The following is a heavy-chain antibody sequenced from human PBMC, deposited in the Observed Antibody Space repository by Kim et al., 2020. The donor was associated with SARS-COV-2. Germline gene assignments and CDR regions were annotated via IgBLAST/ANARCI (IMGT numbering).Heavy chain of an antibody. CDR2: MQYDGSKT. J-gene: IGHJ4*01. D-gene: IGHD2-8*01. V-gene: IGHV3-33*01. CDR1: GFTFRSYG. Sequence: GGSLRLSCEMSGFTFRSYGMNWVRQAPGKGLEWVAGMQYDGSKTYYGDSVMGRFTISRDDSKNTVYLQISRLRDDDTAVYFCGGDRRCASFDYWGHGTLVTVSS. CDR3: GGDRRCASFDY.